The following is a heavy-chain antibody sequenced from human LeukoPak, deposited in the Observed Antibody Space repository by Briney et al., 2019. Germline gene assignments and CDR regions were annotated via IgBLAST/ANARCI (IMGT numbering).Heavy chain of an antibody. CDR2: ISSSSSYI. CDR3: ASGITGTTSAFDY. CDR1: GFTFSSYS. V-gene: IGHV3-21*01. Sequence: PGGSLRLSCAASGFTFSSYSMNWVRQAPGKGLEWVSSISSSSSYIYYADSVKGRFTISRDNAKNSLYLQMNSLRAEDTAVYYCASGITGTTSAFDYWGQGTLVTVSS. D-gene: IGHD1-7*01. J-gene: IGHJ4*02.